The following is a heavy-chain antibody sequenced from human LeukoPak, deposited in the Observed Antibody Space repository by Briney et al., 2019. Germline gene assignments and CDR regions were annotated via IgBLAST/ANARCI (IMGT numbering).Heavy chain of an antibody. J-gene: IGHJ6*03. CDR2: IYYSGST. Sequence: SETLSLTCTVSGGSISSYYWSWIRQPPGKGLEWIGYIYYSGSTNYNPSLKSRVTISVDTSKNQFSLKLSSVTAADTAVYYCARVGGSGYYHDYYYMDVWGKGTTVTVSS. CDR1: GGSISSYY. V-gene: IGHV4-59*01. CDR3: ARVGGSGYYHDYYYMDV. D-gene: IGHD3-3*01.